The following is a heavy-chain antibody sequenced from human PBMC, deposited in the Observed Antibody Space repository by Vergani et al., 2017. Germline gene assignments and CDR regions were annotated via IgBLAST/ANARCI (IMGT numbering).Heavy chain of an antibody. CDR3: TTAWGLYYLHGEYFQY. J-gene: IGHJ1*01. D-gene: IGHD3-10*01. CDR1: GFTFDTYT. V-gene: IGHV3-23*01. CDR2: ISSGGGDI. Sequence: EVQLLESGGDLVQPGGSRRLSCAGAGFTFDTYTMAYVRQAPGPGLEWVATISSGGGDIFYADSVKGRFTISRDNSKNTLFLQMNSLKDEDTAVYYCTTAWGLYYLHGEYFQYWGRGTLVSVSS.